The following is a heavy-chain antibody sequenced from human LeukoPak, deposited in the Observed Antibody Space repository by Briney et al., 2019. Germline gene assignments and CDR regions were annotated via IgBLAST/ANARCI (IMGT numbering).Heavy chain of an antibody. J-gene: IGHJ3*02. Sequence: GRSLRLSCAASGFTFSSYGMHWVRQAPGKGLEWVAVIWYDGSNEYYADSVKGRFTISRDNSKNTLYLQMNSLRAEDTAVYYCARGMTLRAFDIWGQGTMVTVSS. CDR1: GFTFSSYG. CDR3: ARGMTLRAFDI. D-gene: IGHD2-15*01. V-gene: IGHV3-33*01. CDR2: IWYDGSNE.